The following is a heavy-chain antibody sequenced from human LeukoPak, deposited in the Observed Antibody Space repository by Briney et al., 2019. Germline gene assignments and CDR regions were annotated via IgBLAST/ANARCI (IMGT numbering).Heavy chain of an antibody. CDR3: ARSQFLEWLLYYYGMDV. D-gene: IGHD3-3*01. J-gene: IGHJ6*02. V-gene: IGHV4-61*01. Sequence: SETLSLTCTVSGGSVSSGSYYWSWIRQPPGKGLEWIGYIYYSGSTNYNPSLKSRVTISVDTSKNQFSLKLSSVTAADTAVYYCARSQFLEWLLYYYGMDVWGQGTTVTVSS. CDR1: GGSVSSGSYY. CDR2: IYYSGST.